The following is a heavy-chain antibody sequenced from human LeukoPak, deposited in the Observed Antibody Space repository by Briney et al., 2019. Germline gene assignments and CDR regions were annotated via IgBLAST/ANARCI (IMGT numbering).Heavy chain of an antibody. CDR3: ARDRCGDGFAHFDY. D-gene: IGHD5-24*01. J-gene: IGHJ4*02. CDR1: GYTFTSYA. CDR2: ITPSGGT. Sequence: ASVKVSCKASGYTFTSYAMHWVRQAPGQGLEWMGWITPSGGTNYPQKFQGRVAITRDTSITTAHMDLSRLTSDDTAVYYCARDRCGDGFAHFDYWGQGALVTVSS. V-gene: IGHV1-2*02.